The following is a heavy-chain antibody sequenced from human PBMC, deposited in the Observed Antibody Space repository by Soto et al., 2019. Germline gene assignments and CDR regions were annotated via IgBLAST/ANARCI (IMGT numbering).Heavy chain of an antibody. D-gene: IGHD3-22*01. CDR2: IKQDGSEK. J-gene: IGHJ4*02. Sequence: LRLSCAASGFTFSSYGMHWVRQAPGKGLEWVANIKQDGSEKYYVDSVKGRFTISRDNAKNSLYLQMNSLRAEDTAVYYCARARADYYDSSGYPLGYWGQGTLVTVSS. V-gene: IGHV3-7*04. CDR1: GFTFSSYG. CDR3: ARARADYYDSSGYPLGY.